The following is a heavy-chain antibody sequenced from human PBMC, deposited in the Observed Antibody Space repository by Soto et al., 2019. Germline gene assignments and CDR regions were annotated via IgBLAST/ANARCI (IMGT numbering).Heavy chain of an antibody. CDR1: GFTFSSYG. D-gene: IGHD5-18*01. CDR2: ISYDGSNK. Sequence: GGSLRLSCAASGFTFSSYGMHWVRQAPGKGLEWVAVISYDGSNKYYADSVKGRFTISRDNSKNTLYLQMKSLGAEDTAVYYCAKDKLKLDTAMVFDYWGPGALVTVYS. V-gene: IGHV3-30*18. CDR3: AKDKLKLDTAMVFDY. J-gene: IGHJ4*02.